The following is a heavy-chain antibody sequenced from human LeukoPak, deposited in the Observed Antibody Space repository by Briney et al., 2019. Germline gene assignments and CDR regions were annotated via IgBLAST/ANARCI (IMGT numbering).Heavy chain of an antibody. Sequence: LGESLKISCKGSGYSFTSYWIGWVRQMPGKGLEWMGIIYPGDSDTRYSPSFQGQVAISADKSISTAYLQWSSLKASDTAMYYCARHLYAAAAGSFVYWGQGTLVTVSS. CDR3: ARHLYAAAAGSFVY. V-gene: IGHV5-51*01. CDR1: GYSFTSYW. D-gene: IGHD6-13*01. CDR2: IYPGDSDT. J-gene: IGHJ4*02.